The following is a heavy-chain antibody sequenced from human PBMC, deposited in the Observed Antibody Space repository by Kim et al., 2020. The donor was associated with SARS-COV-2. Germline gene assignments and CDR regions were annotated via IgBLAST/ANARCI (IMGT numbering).Heavy chain of an antibody. J-gene: IGHJ6*03. D-gene: IGHD2-21*02. V-gene: IGHV3-30*04. Sequence: GGSLRLSCAASGFTFSTHSMHWVRQAPGKGLEWLAQSSHDGMNDYYADSVKGRFTISRDNSKNTLNLQMNSLRPDDTAVYYCARGRDCQSLCGYYYMDV. CDR2: SSHDGMND. CDR1: GFTFSTHS. CDR3: ARGRDCQSLCGYYYMDV.